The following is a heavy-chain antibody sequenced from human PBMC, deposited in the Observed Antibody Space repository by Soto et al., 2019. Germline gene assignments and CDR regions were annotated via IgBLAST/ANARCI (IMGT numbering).Heavy chain of an antibody. J-gene: IGHJ4*02. CDR2: IHWNSGNL. D-gene: IGHD3-22*01. V-gene: IGHV3-9*01. CDR3: AKDRMKYYDSSGYGFDY. CDR1: GFTFDDYA. Sequence: DVQLVESGGGFVQPGRSLRLSCATSGFTFDDYAMHWVRQVPGKGLEWVSGIHWNSGNLGYADSVKGRFTISRDNAKNSLYLQMNSLRDEDTALYYCAKDRMKYYDSSGYGFDYWGQGTLVTVSS.